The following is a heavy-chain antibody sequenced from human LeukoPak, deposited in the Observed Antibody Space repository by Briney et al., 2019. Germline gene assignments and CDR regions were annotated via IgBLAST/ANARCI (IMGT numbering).Heavy chain of an antibody. CDR1: GFSFSSYE. Sequence: GGSLRLSCTASGFSFSSYEMNRVRQAPGKGLEWVSYISSSGSTIYYADSVKGRFTISRDNAKNSLYLQMGSLRVEDTAVYYCARDLESTALYYFDYWGQGTLVTVSS. V-gene: IGHV3-48*03. D-gene: IGHD2-8*02. CDR2: ISSSGSTI. CDR3: ARDLESTALYYFDY. J-gene: IGHJ4*02.